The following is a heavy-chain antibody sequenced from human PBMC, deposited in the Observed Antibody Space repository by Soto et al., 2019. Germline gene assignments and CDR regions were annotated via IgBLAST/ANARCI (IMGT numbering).Heavy chain of an antibody. J-gene: IGHJ3*02. D-gene: IGHD1-1*01. CDR2: ISYDGSNK. CDR3: ANSYKGSNAFDI. V-gene: IGHV3-30*18. CDR1: GFTFSSYS. Sequence: GGSLRLSCAASGFTFSSYSMNGVRQAPGKGLEWVAVISYDGSNKYYADSVKGRFTISRDNSKNTLYLQMNSLRAEDTAVYYCANSYKGSNAFDIWGQGTMVTVSS.